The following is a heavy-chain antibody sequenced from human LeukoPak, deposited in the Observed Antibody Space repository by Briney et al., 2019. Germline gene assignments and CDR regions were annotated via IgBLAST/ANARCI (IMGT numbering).Heavy chain of an antibody. CDR3: ARDGSMAARLYEAHFDY. D-gene: IGHD6-6*01. J-gene: IGHJ4*02. CDR2: ISSSSSAR. CDR1: GFTFSSYT. V-gene: IGHV3-48*04. Sequence: GGSLRLSCAASGFTFSSYTMNWVRQAPGRGLEWVSYISSSSSARYYADSVKGRFTISRDNAKNSLYLRMNSLRAEDTAVYYCARDGSMAARLYEAHFDYWGQGTLVAVSS.